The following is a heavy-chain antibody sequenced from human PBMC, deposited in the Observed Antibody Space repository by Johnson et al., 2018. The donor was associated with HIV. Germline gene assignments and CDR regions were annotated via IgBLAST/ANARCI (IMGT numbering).Heavy chain of an antibody. CDR2: MWYDGSNK. J-gene: IGHJ3*02. Sequence: QMQLVESGGGLVKPGGSLRLSCAASGFTFSDYYMSWIRQAPGKGLEWVAVMWYDGSNKYYADSVKGRFTISRDNSKNTLYLQMDSLRAEDTAVYYCAKGYQLLQYYYDRSGFYSDAFDIWGQGTRVTVSS. D-gene: IGHD3-22*01. CDR1: GFTFSDYY. CDR3: AKGYQLLQYYYDRSGFYSDAFDI. V-gene: IGHV3-33*06.